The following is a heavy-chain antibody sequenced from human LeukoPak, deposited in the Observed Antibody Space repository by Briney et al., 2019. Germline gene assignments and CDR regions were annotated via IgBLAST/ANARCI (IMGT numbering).Heavy chain of an antibody. Sequence: GGSLRLSCTASGFTFSTYGMHWVRQAPGKGLVWVSRLNTDGSTTDYADSVKGRFSISRDNAKNTLYLQMNSLRVEDTAVYYCARDQVLWWKPVGNFDLWGRGTLVTVSS. D-gene: IGHD2-21*01. CDR1: GFTFSTYG. CDR2: LNTDGSTT. J-gene: IGHJ2*01. CDR3: ARDQVLWWKPVGNFDL. V-gene: IGHV3-74*01.